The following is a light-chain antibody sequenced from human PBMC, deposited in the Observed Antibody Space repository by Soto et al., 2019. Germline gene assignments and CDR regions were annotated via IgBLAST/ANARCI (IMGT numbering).Light chain of an antibody. J-gene: IGLJ2*01. CDR1: SSDVGGYKY. CDR3: SAYTSSSTLVV. V-gene: IGLV2-14*01. Sequence: QSALTQPASVSGSPGQSITISCTGTSSDVGGYKYVSWYQQHTGKAPKLMIYDVSNRPSGVSNRFSGSKSGTTASLTISGLQAEDEADYYCSAYTSSSTLVVFGGGTKLTVL. CDR2: DVS.